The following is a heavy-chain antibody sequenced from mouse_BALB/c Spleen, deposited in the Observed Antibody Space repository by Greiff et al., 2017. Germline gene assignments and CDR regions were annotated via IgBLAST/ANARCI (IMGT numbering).Heavy chain of an antibody. Sequence: EVQLQQSGPGLVKPSQTVSLTCTVTGISITTGNYRWSWIRQFPGNKLEWIGYIYYSGTITYNPSLTSRTTITRDTSKNQFFLEMNSLTAEDTATYYCAREYYGRGYAMDYWGQGTSVTVAS. J-gene: IGHJ4*01. CDR1: GISITTGNYR. CDR2: IYYSGTI. D-gene: IGHD1-1*01. CDR3: AREYYGRGYAMDY. V-gene: IGHV3-5*02.